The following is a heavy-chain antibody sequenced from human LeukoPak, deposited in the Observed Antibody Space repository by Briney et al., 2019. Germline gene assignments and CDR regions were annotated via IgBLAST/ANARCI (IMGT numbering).Heavy chain of an antibody. CDR2: IHPSGTV. CDR1: GASVTGGIYF. Sequence: TLSLTCSVSGASVTGGIYFWSWLRQHPGKGLEWIGHIHPSGTVYYNASLQSRLTISLDTSKNLFSLNLRSVTVADTAVYYCASGQDTCKAGREWGQGTLVTVSS. D-gene: IGHD1-14*01. CDR3: ASGQDTCKAGRE. J-gene: IGHJ4*02. V-gene: IGHV4-31*03.